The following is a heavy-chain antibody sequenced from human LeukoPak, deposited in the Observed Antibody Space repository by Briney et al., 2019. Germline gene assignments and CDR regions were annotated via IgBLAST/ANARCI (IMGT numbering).Heavy chain of an antibody. CDR1: GFTVSSNY. J-gene: IGHJ4*02. Sequence: PGGSLRLSCAASGFTVSSNYMTWVRQAPGEGLEWLSVIYSDGSTYYADSVKGRFTILRDNSKNTLYLQMNSLRAEDTAVYYCAKDGELETPKFDYWGQGTLVTVSS. CDR2: IYSDGST. V-gene: IGHV3-53*01. CDR3: AKDGELETPKFDY. D-gene: IGHD1-1*01.